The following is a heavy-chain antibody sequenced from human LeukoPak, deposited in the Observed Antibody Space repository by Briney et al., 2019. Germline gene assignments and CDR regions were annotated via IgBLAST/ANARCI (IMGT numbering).Heavy chain of an antibody. CDR3: ARDGAIVVVPGAFDI. J-gene: IGHJ3*02. CDR1: GGSISSGSYY. Sequence: SETLSLTCTVSGGSISSGSYYWSWIRQPAGKGLEWIGRIYTSGSTNYNPSLKSRVTISVDTSKNHFSLKLSSVTAADTAVYYCARDGAIVVVPGAFDIWGQGTMVTVSS. D-gene: IGHD3-22*01. CDR2: IYTSGST. V-gene: IGHV4-61*02.